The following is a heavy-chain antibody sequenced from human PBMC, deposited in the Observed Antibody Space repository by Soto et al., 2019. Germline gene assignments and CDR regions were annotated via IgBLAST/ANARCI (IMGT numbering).Heavy chain of an antibody. CDR1: GFTFSTYA. J-gene: IGHJ4*02. CDR2: ISYDGSNK. D-gene: IGHD3-3*01. CDR3: ARVRAGFWSGPNY. V-gene: IGHV3-30-3*01. Sequence: QVQLVESGGGVVQPGRSLRLTCAASGFTFSTYAMHWVRQAPGKGLEWVAVISYDGSNKYDADSVKGRFTISRDNSKNMLYLQMTSLRVEDTALYYCARVRAGFWSGPNYWGQGTLVTVSS.